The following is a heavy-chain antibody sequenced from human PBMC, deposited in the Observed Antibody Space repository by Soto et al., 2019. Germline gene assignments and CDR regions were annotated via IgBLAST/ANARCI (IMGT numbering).Heavy chain of an antibody. J-gene: IGHJ4*02. CDR3: ASRYDSSGTLDY. V-gene: IGHV1-69*13. CDR2: IIPIFGTA. Sequence: SVKVSCKASGGTFSSYAISWVRQAPGQGLEWMGGIIPIFGTANYAQKFQGRVTITADESTSTAYMELSSLRSEDTAVYYCASRYDSSGTLDYWGQGTLVTVSS. CDR1: GGTFSSYA. D-gene: IGHD3-22*01.